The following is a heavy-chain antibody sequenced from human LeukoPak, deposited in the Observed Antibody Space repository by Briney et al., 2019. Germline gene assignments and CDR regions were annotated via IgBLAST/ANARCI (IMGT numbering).Heavy chain of an antibody. Sequence: GGSLRLSCAASGFTFSSYSMNWVRQAPGKGLEWVSSISSSSSYIYYADSMKGRFTISRDNAKNSLYLQMNSLRAEDTAVYYCARDREWFGEPSFDYWGQGTLVTVSS. CDR2: ISSSSSYI. CDR3: ARDREWFGEPSFDY. D-gene: IGHD3-10*01. CDR1: GFTFSSYS. J-gene: IGHJ4*02. V-gene: IGHV3-21*01.